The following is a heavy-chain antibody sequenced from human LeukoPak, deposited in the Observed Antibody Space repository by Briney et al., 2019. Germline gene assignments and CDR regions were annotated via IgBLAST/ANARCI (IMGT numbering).Heavy chain of an antibody. CDR1: GFTFSSYD. Sequence: PGGSLRLSCAASGFTFSSYDMNWARQAPGKGLEWVSAISGSGDITNHADSVKGRFTVSRDNSKNTLYLQMNSLRAEDTAVYYCAKPSIPWGSGTVKIYYFDYWGQGTLVTVSS. CDR3: AKPSIPWGSGTVKIYYFDY. J-gene: IGHJ4*02. CDR2: ISGSGDIT. D-gene: IGHD3-10*01. V-gene: IGHV3-23*01.